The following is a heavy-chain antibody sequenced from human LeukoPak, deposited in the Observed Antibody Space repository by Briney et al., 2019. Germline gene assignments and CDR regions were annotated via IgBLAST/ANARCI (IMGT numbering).Heavy chain of an antibody. D-gene: IGHD4-17*01. J-gene: IGHJ4*02. CDR2: IKQDGSEK. V-gene: IGHV3-7*01. CDR3: ARHKLDYGDFDYFDY. Sequence: GGSLRLSCAASGFTFSSYWMSWVRQAPGKGLEWVANIKQDGSEKYYVDSVKGRFTISRDNAKNSLYLQMNSLGAEDTAVYYCARHKLDYGDFDYFDYWGQGTLVTVSS. CDR1: GFTFSSYW.